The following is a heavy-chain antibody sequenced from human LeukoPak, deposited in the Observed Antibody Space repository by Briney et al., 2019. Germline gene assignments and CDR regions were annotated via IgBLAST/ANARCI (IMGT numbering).Heavy chain of an antibody. CDR1: GYSISSGYY. D-gene: IGHD3-22*01. J-gene: IGHJ3*01. V-gene: IGHV4-38-2*02. CDR3: ARMGVSYYYDSSTYYPLAFDV. Sequence: PSETLSLTCTVSGYSISSGYYWGWIRQSPGKALEWIATIFHSGSIYYSPSLKSRVTLSVDTSKNQFFLKLNSVNAADTAVYYCARMGVSYYYDSSTYYPLAFDVWGQGTVFTVSS. CDR2: IFHSGSI.